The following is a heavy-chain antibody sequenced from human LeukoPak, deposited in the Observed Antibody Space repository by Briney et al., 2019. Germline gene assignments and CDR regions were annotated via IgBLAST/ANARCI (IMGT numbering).Heavy chain of an antibody. Sequence: SETLSLTCAVYGGSFSAYYWSWIRQPPGKGLEWIGEINHSGSTNYNPSLKSRVTISVDTSKNQFSLKLSSVATADTAVYYCARYGKGRWLTSTRPFWYFDLWGRGTLVTVSS. D-gene: IGHD5-24*01. V-gene: IGHV4-34*01. J-gene: IGHJ2*01. CDR3: ARYGKGRWLTSTRPFWYFDL. CDR1: GGSFSAYY. CDR2: INHSGST.